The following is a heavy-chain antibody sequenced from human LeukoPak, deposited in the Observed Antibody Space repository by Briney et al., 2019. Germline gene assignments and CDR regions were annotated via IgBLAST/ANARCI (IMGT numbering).Heavy chain of an antibody. V-gene: IGHV4-34*01. Sequence: PSETLSLTCAVYGGSFSGYYWSWIRQPPGKGLEWIGEINHSGSTNYNPSLKSRVTMSVDTSKNQFSLKLSSVTAADTAVYYCARPAVYYYGSGSYSSAFDYWGQGTLVTVSS. CDR1: GGSFSGYY. J-gene: IGHJ4*02. CDR2: INHSGST. CDR3: ARPAVYYYGSGSYSSAFDY. D-gene: IGHD3-10*01.